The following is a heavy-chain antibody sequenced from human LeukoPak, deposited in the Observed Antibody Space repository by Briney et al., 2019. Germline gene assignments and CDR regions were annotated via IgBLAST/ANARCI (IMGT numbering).Heavy chain of an antibody. V-gene: IGHV3-30*02. CDR3: AKDVSLAAGPDY. J-gene: IGHJ4*02. D-gene: IGHD6-6*01. CDR1: GFTFSSYG. Sequence: GGSLRLSXAASGFTFSSYGMHWVRQAPGKGLEWVAFIRYDGSNKYYADSVKGRFTISRDNSKNTLYLQMNSLRAEDTAVYYCAKDVSLAAGPDYWGQGTLVTVSS. CDR2: IRYDGSNK.